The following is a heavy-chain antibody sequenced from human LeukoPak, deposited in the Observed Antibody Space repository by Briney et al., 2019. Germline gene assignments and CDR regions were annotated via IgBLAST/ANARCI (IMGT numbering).Heavy chain of an antibody. V-gene: IGHV4-38-2*01. CDR2: IYHSGST. D-gene: IGHD2-21*01. Sequence: PSETLSLTCAVSGYSLSSGYYWGWIRQPPGKGLEGIGSIYHSGSTYYNPSLKSRVTISVDTYKNQFSLKLSSVTAADAAVYYCARHYSSALDYWGQRTVVSVSS. CDR1: GYSLSSGYY. J-gene: IGHJ4*02. CDR3: ARHYSSALDY.